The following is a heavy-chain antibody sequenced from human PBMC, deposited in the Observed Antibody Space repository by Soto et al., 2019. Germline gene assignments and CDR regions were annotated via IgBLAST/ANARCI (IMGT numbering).Heavy chain of an antibody. Sequence: GASVKVSCKASGYTFTSYGISWVRQAPGQGLEWMGWISAYNGNTNYAQKLQGRVTMTTDTSTSTAYMELRSLRSDDTAVYYCARVSGSSWTHYYYYGMDVWGQGTTVTVSS. CDR1: GYTFTSYG. D-gene: IGHD6-13*01. V-gene: IGHV1-18*01. CDR2: ISAYNGNT. J-gene: IGHJ6*02. CDR3: ARVSGSSWTHYYYYGMDV.